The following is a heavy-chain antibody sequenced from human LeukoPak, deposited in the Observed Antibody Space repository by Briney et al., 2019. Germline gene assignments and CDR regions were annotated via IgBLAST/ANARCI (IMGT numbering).Heavy chain of an antibody. Sequence: GRSLRLSCAASGFTFDDYAMHWVRQAPGKGLEWVSGISWNSGGIGYADSVKGRFTISRDNANNYLYLQMNSLRSEDTALYYCAKHMGSHYGGNSGPFDYWGQGTLVTVSS. CDR1: GFTFDDYA. CDR3: AKHMGSHYGGNSGPFDY. V-gene: IGHV3-9*01. D-gene: IGHD4-17*01. J-gene: IGHJ4*02. CDR2: ISWNSGGI.